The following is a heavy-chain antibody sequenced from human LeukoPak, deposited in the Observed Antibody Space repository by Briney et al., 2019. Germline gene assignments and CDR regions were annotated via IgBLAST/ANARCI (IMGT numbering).Heavy chain of an antibody. V-gene: IGHV3-20*04. CDR1: GFTFSNYW. Sequence: GGSLRLSCAASGFTFSNYWMSWVRQAPGKGLEWVSGINWNGGSTGYADSVKGRFTISRDNAKNSLYLQMNSLRAENTALYYCARSRSMGCSGGSCYFDYWGQGTLVTVSS. CDR2: INWNGGST. D-gene: IGHD2-15*01. CDR3: ARSRSMGCSGGSCYFDY. J-gene: IGHJ4*02.